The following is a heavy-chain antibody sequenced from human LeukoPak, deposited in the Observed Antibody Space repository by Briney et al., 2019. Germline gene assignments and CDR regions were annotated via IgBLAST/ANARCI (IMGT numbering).Heavy chain of an antibody. CDR2: IIPIFGTA. Sequence: GSSVKVSCKASGGTFSSYAISWVRQAPGQGLEWMGGIIPIFGTANYAQKFQGRVTITADESTSTAYMELSSLRSEDTAVYYCARSRQGYDFWSGYFSHWGQGTLVTDSS. J-gene: IGHJ4*02. D-gene: IGHD3-3*01. CDR3: ARSRQGYDFWSGYFSH. V-gene: IGHV1-69*01. CDR1: GGTFSSYA.